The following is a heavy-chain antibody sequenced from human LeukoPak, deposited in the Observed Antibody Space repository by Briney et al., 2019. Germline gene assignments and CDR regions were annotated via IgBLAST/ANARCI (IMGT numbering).Heavy chain of an antibody. CDR1: GGSISSGSYY. V-gene: IGHV4-61*02. J-gene: IGHJ5*02. Sequence: SETLSLTCTVSGGSISSGSYYWSWIRQPAGKGLEWIGRIYTSGSTNYNPSLKSRVTISVDTSKNQFSLKLSSATAADTAVYYCARSTMIEENWFDPWGQGTLVTVSS. CDR2: IYTSGST. CDR3: ARSTMIEENWFDP. D-gene: IGHD3-22*01.